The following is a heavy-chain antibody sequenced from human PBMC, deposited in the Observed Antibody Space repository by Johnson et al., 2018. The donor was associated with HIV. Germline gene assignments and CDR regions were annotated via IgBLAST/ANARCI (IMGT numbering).Heavy chain of an antibody. Sequence: QVQLVESGGGVVQPGRSLRLSCAASGFTFSSYSMHWVRQAPGKGLEWVAVISYDGSNKYYADSVKVRFTISRDNSKNTLYLQMSSLRVEDTAVYCCARVRIIYSSSSHAFDIWGQGTMVTVSS. CDR2: ISYDGSNK. V-gene: IGHV3-30-3*01. CDR1: GFTFSSYS. CDR3: ARVRIIYSSSSHAFDI. D-gene: IGHD6-6*01. J-gene: IGHJ3*02.